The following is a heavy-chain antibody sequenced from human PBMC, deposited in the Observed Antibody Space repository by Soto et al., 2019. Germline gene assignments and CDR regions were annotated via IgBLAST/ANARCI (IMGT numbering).Heavy chain of an antibody. V-gene: IGHV1-69*06. J-gene: IGHJ4*02. CDR1: GGPFSSFA. Sequence: QVQLVQSGAEVKKPGSSVKVSCTTSGGPFSSFAINWVRQAPGQGLEWMGGIIPLDGTTTYAEKIQGRVTITADTSTSTAYMDQSSLTLEDTAVYYCARSFTKSRRGGVAFDYWGQGTLLTVSS. CDR3: ARSFTKSRRGGVAFDY. D-gene: IGHD3-3*01. CDR2: IIPLDGTT.